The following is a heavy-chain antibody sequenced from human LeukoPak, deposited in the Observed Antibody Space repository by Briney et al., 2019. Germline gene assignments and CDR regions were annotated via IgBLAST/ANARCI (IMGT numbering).Heavy chain of an antibody. CDR3: ARDRGIVGAKGLDY. J-gene: IGHJ4*02. V-gene: IGHV4-59*01. Sequence: SETLSLTCTVSGGSISSYYWSWIRQPPGKGLEWIGYIYYSGSTNYNPSLKSRVTISVDTSKNQFSLKLSSVTAADTAVYYCARDRGIVGAKGLDYWGQGTLSPSPQ. D-gene: IGHD1-26*01. CDR1: GGSISSYY. CDR2: IYYSGST.